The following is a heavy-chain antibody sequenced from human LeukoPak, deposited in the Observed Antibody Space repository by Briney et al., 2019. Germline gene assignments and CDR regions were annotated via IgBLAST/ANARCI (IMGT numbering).Heavy chain of an antibody. Sequence: ASVKVSCKASGYTFTSYAMNWVRQAPGQGLEWMGWINTNTGNPTYAQGFTGRFVFSLDTSVSTAYLQISSLKAEDTAVYYCARGGRNSSSKRKYYYYYYMDAWGKGTTVTVSS. CDR1: GYTFTSYA. V-gene: IGHV7-4-1*02. J-gene: IGHJ6*03. CDR3: ARGGRNSSSKRKYYYYYYMDA. CDR2: INTNTGNP. D-gene: IGHD6-13*01.